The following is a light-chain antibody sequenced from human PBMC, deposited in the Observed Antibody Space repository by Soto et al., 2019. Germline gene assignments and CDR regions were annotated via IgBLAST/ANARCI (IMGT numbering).Light chain of an antibody. V-gene: IGKV1-17*01. J-gene: IGKJ2*01. CDR2: AAS. CDR3: LQHYTFPYT. Sequence: DIQMTQSPSSLSASVGDRVTITCRASQGIRNDLGRYQQKPGKAPKRLMFAASSLQSGFTSRFTDSGSGTELTPTIRSLQPKDFMTYSWLQHYTFPYTFGPGTKLEIK. CDR1: QGIRND.